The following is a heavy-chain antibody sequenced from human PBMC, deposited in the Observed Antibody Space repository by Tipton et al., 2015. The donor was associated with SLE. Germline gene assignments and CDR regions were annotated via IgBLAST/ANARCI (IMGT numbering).Heavy chain of an antibody. D-gene: IGHD1-26*01. J-gene: IGHJ3*02. CDR1: GDSLSSTDDY. V-gene: IGHV4-61*02. CDR3: ARVGAPISAFDI. CDR2: IYNSGSA. Sequence: TLSLTCTVSGDSLSSTDDYWTWIRQPAGKGLEWIGRIYNSGSAHYSPSLKSRVTISLDSSKNQISLTLTSVTAADTAVYYCARVGAPISAFDIWGQGTMVIVSS.